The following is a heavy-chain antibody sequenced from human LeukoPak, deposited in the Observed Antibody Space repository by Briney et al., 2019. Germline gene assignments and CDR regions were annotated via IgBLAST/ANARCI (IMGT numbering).Heavy chain of an antibody. V-gene: IGHV1-8*01. CDR1: GYTFTSYD. J-gene: IGHJ5*02. CDR2: MNPNSGNT. Sequence: VSVKVSCKASGYTFTSYDINWVRQATGQGLEWMGWMNPNSGNTGYAQKFQGRVTMTRNTSISTAYMELSSLRSEDTAVYYCARGSGSWAAASFDPWGQGTLVTVSS. D-gene: IGHD6-13*01. CDR3: ARGSGSWAAASFDP.